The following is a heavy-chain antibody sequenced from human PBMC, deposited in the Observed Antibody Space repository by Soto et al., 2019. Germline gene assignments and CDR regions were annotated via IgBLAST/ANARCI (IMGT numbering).Heavy chain of an antibody. V-gene: IGHV1-69*13. Sequence: SVKVSCKASGGTFSSYAISWVRQAPGQGLEWMGGIITIFGTANYAQKFQGRVTITADESTSTAYMELSSLRSEDTAVYYCARVERFLEWFDPGYYYCYYGMDVWGQ. J-gene: IGHJ6*02. CDR2: IITIFGTA. D-gene: IGHD3-3*01. CDR3: ARVERFLEWFDPGYYYCYYGMDV. CDR1: GGTFSSYA.